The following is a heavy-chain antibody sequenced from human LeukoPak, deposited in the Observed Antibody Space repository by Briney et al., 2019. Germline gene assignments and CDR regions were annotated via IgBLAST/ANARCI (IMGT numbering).Heavy chain of an antibody. D-gene: IGHD2/OR15-2a*01. CDR2: ISYDGSNK. V-gene: IGHV3-30-3*01. Sequence: GRSLRLSCAASGFTFSGYAMHWVRQAPGKGLEWVAVISYDGSNKYYADSVKGRFTISRDNSKNTLYLQMNSLRAEDTAVYYCARDLWDTHYYGMDVWGQGTTVTVSS. CDR3: ARDLWDTHYYGMDV. J-gene: IGHJ6*02. CDR1: GFTFSGYA.